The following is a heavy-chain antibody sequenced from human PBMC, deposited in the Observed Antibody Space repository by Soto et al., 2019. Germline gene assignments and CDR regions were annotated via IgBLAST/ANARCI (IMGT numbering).Heavy chain of an antibody. CDR1: GGSINSYW. Sequence: SATLSLTCSVSGGSINSYWWSWIRQPAGKGLEWIGRVYSSGTTDCNPSLNSRATMSVETSKNQFSLKLSSVTAADTAVYYCARDIGSYAYGEGYWGQGIQVTVPQ. D-gene: IGHD3-10*01. V-gene: IGHV4-4*07. J-gene: IGHJ4*02. CDR2: VYSSGTT. CDR3: ARDIGSYAYGEGY.